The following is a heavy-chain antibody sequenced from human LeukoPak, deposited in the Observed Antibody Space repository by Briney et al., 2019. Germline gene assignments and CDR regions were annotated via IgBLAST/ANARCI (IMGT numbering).Heavy chain of an antibody. CDR2: IRSKTYGGTA. J-gene: IGHJ4*02. D-gene: IGHD3-22*01. V-gene: IGHV3-49*04. CDR1: GFTFRDHA. CDR3: TYDSSGYSYYFDY. Sequence: PGRSLRLSCTTSGFTFRDHAMNWAPQAPGKGLEGVGFIRSKTYGGTAEYAASVKGRFTISRDDSKSIAYLQMNSLKTEDTALYYCTYDSSGYSYYFDYWGQGTLVTVSS.